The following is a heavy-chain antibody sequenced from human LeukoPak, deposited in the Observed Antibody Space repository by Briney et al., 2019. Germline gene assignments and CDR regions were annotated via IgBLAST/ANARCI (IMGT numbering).Heavy chain of an antibody. CDR1: GYTFTSYY. CDR3: ARDLGDSSGYYYPNTNWFDP. J-gene: IGHJ5*02. Sequence: ASVKVSCKASGYTFTSYYMHWVRQAPGQGLEWMGIINPSGGSTSYAQKFQGRVTMTRDMSTSTVYMELSSLRSEDTAVYYCARDLGDSSGYYYPNTNWFDPWGQGTLVTVSS. V-gene: IGHV1-46*01. D-gene: IGHD3-22*01. CDR2: INPSGGST.